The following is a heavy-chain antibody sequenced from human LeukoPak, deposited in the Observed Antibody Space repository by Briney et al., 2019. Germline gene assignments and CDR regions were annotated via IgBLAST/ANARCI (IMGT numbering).Heavy chain of an antibody. V-gene: IGHV3-30-3*01. J-gene: IGHJ4*02. CDR1: GFTFSSYA. CDR3: ARDFGWLSGFDN. D-gene: IGHD3-9*01. CDR2: ISYDGTNK. Sequence: RSLRLSCAASGFTFSSYAIHWVRQAPGKGLEWVAIISYDGTNKYYADSVRGRFTISRDNSKNTLYLRMNSLRAEDTAVYYCARDFGWLSGFDNWGQGTLVTVSS.